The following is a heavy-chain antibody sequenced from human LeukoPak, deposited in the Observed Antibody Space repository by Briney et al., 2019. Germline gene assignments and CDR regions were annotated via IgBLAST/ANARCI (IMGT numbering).Heavy chain of an antibody. J-gene: IGHJ4*02. V-gene: IGHV7-4-1*02. CDR3: ARVKHDYGDYPADY. D-gene: IGHD4-17*01. CDR1: GYTFTSYA. CDR2: INTNTGNP. Sequence: ASVKVSCKASGYTFTSYAMNWVRQAPGQGLEWMGWINTNTGNPTYAQGFTGRFVFSLDTSVSTAYLQISSLKAEDTAVYYCARVKHDYGDYPADYWGQGTLVTVSS.